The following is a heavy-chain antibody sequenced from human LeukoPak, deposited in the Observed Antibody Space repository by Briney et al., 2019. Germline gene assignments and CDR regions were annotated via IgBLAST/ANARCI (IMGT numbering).Heavy chain of an antibody. CDR2: INPNSGGT. CDR1: GYTFTGYY. CDR3: ARGVLWSSRQLFDY. Sequence: ASVKVSCKASGYTFTGYYMHWVRQAPGQGLELMGWINPNSGGTNYAQKFQGRVTMTRDTSISTAYMELSRLRSDDTAVYYCARGVLWSSRQLFDYWGQGTLVTVSS. J-gene: IGHJ4*02. D-gene: IGHD3-10*01. V-gene: IGHV1-2*02.